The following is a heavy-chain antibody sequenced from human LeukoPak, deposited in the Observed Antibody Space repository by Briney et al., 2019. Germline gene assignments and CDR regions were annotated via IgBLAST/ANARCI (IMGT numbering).Heavy chain of an antibody. CDR1: GESSLAYI. D-gene: IGHD7-27*01. V-gene: IGHV4-34*01. J-gene: IGHJ4*02. CDR3: ARVPAGKLGIIDY. CDR2: FNHSGST. Sequence: PETLSHSSVVHGESSLAYIWCPLSDSLRERRWSIVEFNHSGSTNSNPSLKSRVTISVDTSKNQFSLKLTSVTAADTAVYYCARVPAGKLGIIDYWGQGTLVTVSS.